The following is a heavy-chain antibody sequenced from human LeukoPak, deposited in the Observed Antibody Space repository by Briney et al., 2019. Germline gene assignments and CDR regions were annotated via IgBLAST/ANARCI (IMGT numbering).Heavy chain of an antibody. J-gene: IGHJ4*02. CDR2: INPNSGGT. CDR1: GYTFTGYY. V-gene: IGHV1-2*02. D-gene: IGHD6-25*01. Sequence: ASVKVSCKASGYTFTGYYMHWVRQAPGQGLEWMGWINPNSGGTNYAQKFQGRVTMTRDTSTSTVYMELSSLRSEDTAVYYCARGLTVVRAAAAYWGQGTLVTVSS. CDR3: ARGLTVVRAAAAY.